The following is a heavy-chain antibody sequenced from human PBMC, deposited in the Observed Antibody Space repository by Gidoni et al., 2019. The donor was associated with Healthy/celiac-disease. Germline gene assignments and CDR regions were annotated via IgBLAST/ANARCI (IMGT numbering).Heavy chain of an antibody. CDR1: GGSFSGYY. J-gene: IGHJ6*02. Sequence: QVQLQQWGAGLLKPSETLSLTCAVYGGSFSGYYWSWIRQPPGKGLEWIGEINHSGSTNYNPSLKSRVTISVDTSKNQFSLKLSSVTAADTAVYYCARGVLLPSDYYGMDVWGQGTTVTVSS. CDR3: ARGVLLPSDYYGMDV. D-gene: IGHD2-15*01. CDR2: INHSGST. V-gene: IGHV4-34*01.